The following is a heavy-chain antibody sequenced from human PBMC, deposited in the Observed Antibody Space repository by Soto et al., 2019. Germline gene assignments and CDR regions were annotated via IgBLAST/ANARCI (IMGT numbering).Heavy chain of an antibody. D-gene: IGHD3-22*01. J-gene: IGHJ3*02. CDR2: IYYSGST. V-gene: IGHV4-31*03. CDR1: GGSISSGGYY. CDR3: ARDNGKRDYYDSSLYGFDI. Sequence: SETLSLTCTVSGGSISSGGYYWSWIRQHPGKGLEWIGYIYYSGSTYYNPSLKSRVTISVDTSKNQFSLKLSSVTAADTAVSYCARDNGKRDYYDSSLYGFDIWGRGTMVTVS.